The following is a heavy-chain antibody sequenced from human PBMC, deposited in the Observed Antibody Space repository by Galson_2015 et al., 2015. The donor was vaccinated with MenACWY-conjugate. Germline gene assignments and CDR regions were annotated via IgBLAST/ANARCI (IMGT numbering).Heavy chain of an antibody. CDR2: ISGSGGRT. V-gene: IGHV3-23*01. CDR1: GFTFSSYN. J-gene: IGHJ4*02. D-gene: IGHD6-13*01. Sequence: SLRLSCAASGFTFSSYNMSWVRQAPGKGLEWVSAISGSGGRTYYADSVKGRFTISRDNSKNTLYLQMNSLRAEDTAVYYCAKDRLADAGTIDYWGQGTLVTVSS. CDR3: AKDRLADAGTIDY.